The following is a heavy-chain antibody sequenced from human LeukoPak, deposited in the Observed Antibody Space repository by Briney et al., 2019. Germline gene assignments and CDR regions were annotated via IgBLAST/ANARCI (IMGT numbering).Heavy chain of an antibody. D-gene: IGHD3-22*01. CDR2: IYYSGST. V-gene: IGHV4-39*01. J-gene: IGHJ4*02. CDR1: GDSISSTSYY. CDR3: AHGPYYYDTSSFDY. Sequence: SETLSLTCIVSGDSISSTSYYWGWIRQPPGKGLEWIGNIYYSGSTYYNPSLRSRVTISVDTSKNQLSLKLSFVTAADTAVYYCAHGPYYYDTSSFDYWGQGTLVTVSS.